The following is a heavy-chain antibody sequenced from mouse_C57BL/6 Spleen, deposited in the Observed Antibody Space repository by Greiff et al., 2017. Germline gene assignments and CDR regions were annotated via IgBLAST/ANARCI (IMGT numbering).Heavy chain of an antibody. CDR3: AREDDGYYYFDY. CDR2: INYDGSST. CDR1: GFTFSDYY. V-gene: IGHV5-16*01. J-gene: IGHJ2*01. Sequence: EVKLMESEGGLVQPGSSMKLSCTASGFTFSDYYMAWVRQVPEKGLEWVANINYDGSSTYYLDSLKSRFIISRDNAKNILYLQMSSLKSEDTATYYCAREDDGYYYFDYWGQGTTLTVSS. D-gene: IGHD2-3*01.